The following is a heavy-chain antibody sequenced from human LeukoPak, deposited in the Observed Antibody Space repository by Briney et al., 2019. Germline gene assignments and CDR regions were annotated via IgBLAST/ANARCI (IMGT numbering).Heavy chain of an antibody. CDR1: GGSISSGGYY. D-gene: IGHD6-19*01. CDR3: ARTDSSGGDY. CDR2: IYHSGST. J-gene: IGHJ4*02. Sequence: SETLSLTCTVSGGSISSGGYYWSWIRQPPGKGLEWIGYIYHSGSTYYNPSLKSRVTISVDRSKNQFSLQLNSVTPEDTAVYYCARTDSSGGDYWGQGTLVTVSS. V-gene: IGHV4-30-2*01.